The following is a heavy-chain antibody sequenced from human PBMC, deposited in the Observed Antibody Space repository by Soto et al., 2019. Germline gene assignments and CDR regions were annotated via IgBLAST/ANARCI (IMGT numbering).Heavy chain of an antibody. V-gene: IGHV3-7*05. J-gene: IGHJ6*02. CDR3: ASQRISYAMDV. Sequence: EVQLVESGGGLVQPGGSLSLSCTVSGFTFGDFWMTWVRQAPGKGLEWVADMNKNGGEIYYADSVRGRFVISRDNAKKSLFLQMNSLSAEDTALYYCASQRISYAMDVWGQGTTVTVSS. CDR2: MNKNGGEI. D-gene: IGHD1-1*01. CDR1: GFTFGDFW.